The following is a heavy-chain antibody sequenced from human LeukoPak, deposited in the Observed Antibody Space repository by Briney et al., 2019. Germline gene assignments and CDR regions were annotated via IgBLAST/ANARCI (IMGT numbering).Heavy chain of an antibody. V-gene: IGHV4-59*01. J-gene: IGHJ6*02. Sequence: SETLSLTCTVSGGSIGSYYWSWIRQPPGKGLEWIGYIYYSGSTNYNPSLKSRVTISVDTSKNQFSLKLSSVTAADTAVYYCVRDITYYGMDVWGQGTTVTVSS. D-gene: IGHD3-10*01. CDR3: VRDITYYGMDV. CDR1: GGSIGSYY. CDR2: IYYSGST.